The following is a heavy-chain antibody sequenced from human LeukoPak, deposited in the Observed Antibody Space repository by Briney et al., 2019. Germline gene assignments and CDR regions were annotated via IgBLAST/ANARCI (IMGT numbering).Heavy chain of an antibody. CDR2: ISWNSGSI. D-gene: IGHD4-11*01. CDR3: ARDTLQNFDY. CDR1: GFTFDDYA. Sequence: GGSLRLSCAASGFTFDDYAMHWVRQAPGKGLEWVSGISWNSGSIGYADSVKGRFTISRDNAKNSLYLQMNSLRAEDTAVYYCARDTLQNFDYWGQGTLVTVSS. J-gene: IGHJ4*02. V-gene: IGHV3-9*01.